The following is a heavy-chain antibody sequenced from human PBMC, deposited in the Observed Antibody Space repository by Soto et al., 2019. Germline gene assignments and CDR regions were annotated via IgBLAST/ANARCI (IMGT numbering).Heavy chain of an antibody. CDR1: GFTLSSYA. D-gene: IGHD6-13*01. CDR3: AKDPGSSEHNWFDP. V-gene: IGHV3-23*01. Sequence: GGSLRLSCAASGFTLSSYAMSWVRQAPGKGLEWVSAISGSGGSTYYADSVKGRFTISRDNSKNTLYLQMNSLRAEDTAVYYCAKDPGSSEHNWFDPWGQGTLVTVSS. CDR2: ISGSGGST. J-gene: IGHJ5*02.